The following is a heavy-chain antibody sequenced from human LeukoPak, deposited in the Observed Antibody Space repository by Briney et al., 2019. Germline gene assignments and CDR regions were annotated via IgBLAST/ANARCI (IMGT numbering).Heavy chain of an antibody. J-gene: IGHJ4*02. CDR2: IYSTGST. D-gene: IGHD2-2*01. CDR3: ARRPVYCSSTSCSQTFDY. CDR1: GGSINRYY. V-gene: IGHV4-4*07. Sequence: SETLSLTCTVSGGSINRYYWSWIRQPAGKGLEWIGRIYSTGSTNYNPSLKSRVTMSVDTSKNQFSLKLSSVTAADTAVYYCARRPVYCSSTSCSQTFDYWGQGTLVTVSS.